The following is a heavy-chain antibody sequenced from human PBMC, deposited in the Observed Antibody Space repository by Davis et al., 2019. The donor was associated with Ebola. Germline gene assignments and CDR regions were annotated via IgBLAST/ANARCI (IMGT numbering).Heavy chain of an antibody. D-gene: IGHD1-26*01. Sequence: GGSLRLSCAASGFTFSSYSMNWVRQAPGKGLEWVSYISSSSSTIYYADSVKGRFTISRDNSKNTLYLQMNSLRAEDTAVYYCARRVGARSGFDSWGQGSLVTVSS. CDR3: ARRVGARSGFDS. J-gene: IGHJ4*02. V-gene: IGHV3-48*01. CDR1: GFTFSSYS. CDR2: ISSSSSTI.